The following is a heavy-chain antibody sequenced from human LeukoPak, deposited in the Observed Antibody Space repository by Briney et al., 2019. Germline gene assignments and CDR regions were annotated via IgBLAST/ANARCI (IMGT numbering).Heavy chain of an antibody. D-gene: IGHD6-13*01. J-gene: IGHJ4*02. CDR3: ARDPSGSSSWVRFDY. V-gene: IGHV3-74*01. Sequence: GGSLRLSCAASGFTFSSYWMHWVRQAPGEGLVWVSRISTDGYTTTYADSVKGRFTISRDNAKNTLYLQMNNLRVEDTAVYYCARDPSGSSSWVRFDYWGQGMLVTVSS. CDR1: GFTFSSYW. CDR2: ISTDGYTT.